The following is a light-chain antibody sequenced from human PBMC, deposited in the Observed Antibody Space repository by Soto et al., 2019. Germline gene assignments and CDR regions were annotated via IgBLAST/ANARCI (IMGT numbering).Light chain of an antibody. J-gene: IGKJ2*01. Sequence: AIQMTQPPSSLSASVGDRVTITCRASQGIRNELAWYQQKPGKAPRLLIYSSSTLQTGVPSRFSGSGSGTDFTLTISSLQAEDTATYFCLHDYNYPYTFGQGTKLQIK. CDR1: QGIRNE. V-gene: IGKV1-6*01. CDR2: SSS. CDR3: LHDYNYPYT.